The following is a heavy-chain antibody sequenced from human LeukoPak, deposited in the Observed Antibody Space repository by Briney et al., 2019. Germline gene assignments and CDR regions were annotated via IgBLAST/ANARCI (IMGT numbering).Heavy chain of an antibody. CDR1: GFTFSSYA. CDR2: IRSNGGST. CDR3: ARTSTVPTRRYYGRDV. Sequence: GGSLRLSCAASGFTFSSYAMHWVRHAPGRGLEYGSAIRSNGGSTYYANSEKGRFTISRDNSKNTLYLQMGSLRAEDMAVYYCARTSTVPTRRYYGRDVWGQGTTVTVSS. V-gene: IGHV3-64*01. D-gene: IGHD4-17*01. J-gene: IGHJ6*02.